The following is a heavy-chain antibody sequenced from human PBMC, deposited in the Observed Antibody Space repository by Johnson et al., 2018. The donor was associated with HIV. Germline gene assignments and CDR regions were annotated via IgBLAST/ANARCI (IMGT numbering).Heavy chain of an antibody. J-gene: IGHJ3*02. CDR2: ISWNSGSI. Sequence: VLLVESGGDLIKPGGSLRLSCAVSNFTFKDFYMSWIRQAPGKGLEWVSGISWNSGSIGYADSVQGRFTISRDNAKNSLYLQMNSLRAEDTALYYCAKDVSSSSWFFAFDIWGQGTMVTVSS. CDR1: NFTFKDFY. V-gene: IGHV3-9*01. D-gene: IGHD6-13*01. CDR3: AKDVSSSSWFFAFDI.